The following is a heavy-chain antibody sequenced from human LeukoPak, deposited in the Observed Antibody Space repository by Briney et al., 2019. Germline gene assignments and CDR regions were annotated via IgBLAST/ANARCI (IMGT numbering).Heavy chain of an antibody. J-gene: IGHJ5*02. V-gene: IGHV1-2*06. CDR3: ARGPDYSNYP. CDR1: GYTFTGYY. CDR2: IKPNSGGT. D-gene: IGHD4-11*01. Sequence: ASVKVSCKASGYTFTGYYMHWVRQAPGQGLEWMGRIKPNSGGTNYAQNFQGRVTMTRDTSISTAYMELSRLRSDDTAVYYCARGPDYSNYPWGQGTLVTVSS.